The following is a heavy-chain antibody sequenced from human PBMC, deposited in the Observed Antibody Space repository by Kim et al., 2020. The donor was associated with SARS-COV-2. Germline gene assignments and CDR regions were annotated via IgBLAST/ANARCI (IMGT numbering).Heavy chain of an antibody. CDR3: ARDPLYGSGTAFYYYSMDV. CDR1: GFTFSNYV. Sequence: GGSLRLSCSASGFTFSNYVMNWVRQAPGKGLEWVSSISASGTYLYYADSMKGRFTISRDNAKSSLYLQMNSLRAEDTAVYYCARDPLYGSGTAFYYYSMDVWGRGTPGSVPS. J-gene: IGHJ6*02. V-gene: IGHV3-21*01. CDR2: ISASGTYL. D-gene: IGHD3-10*01.